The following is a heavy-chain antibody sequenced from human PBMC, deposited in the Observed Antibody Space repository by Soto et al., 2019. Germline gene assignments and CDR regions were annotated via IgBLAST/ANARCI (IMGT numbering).Heavy chain of an antibody. CDR2: MNPNSGNT. CDR3: ARRGYSSSWYYYYYYGMDV. Sequence: QVQLVQSGAEVKKPGASVKVSCKASGYTFTSYDINWVRQATGQGLEWMGWMNPNSGNTGYAQKFQGRVTMTRNNPIGTAYMELSRLRSEDTAVYYCARRGYSSSWYYYYYYGMDVWGQGTTVTVSS. V-gene: IGHV1-8*01. D-gene: IGHD6-13*01. CDR1: GYTFTSYD. J-gene: IGHJ6*02.